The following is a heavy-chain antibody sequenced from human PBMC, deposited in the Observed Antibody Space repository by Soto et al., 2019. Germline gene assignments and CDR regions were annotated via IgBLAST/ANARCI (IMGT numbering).Heavy chain of an antibody. CDR3: ESDPLNCNSVLCLMTGMHV. CDR2: VSIDGNTK. D-gene: IGHD2-2*01. J-gene: IGHJ6*02. CDR1: GFTFTSSS. V-gene: IGHV3-30*01. Sequence: QMKLVESGGGVVQPWRSLRLSCVASGFTFTSSSMHWVRQAPGKGLEWVAYVSIDGNTKYYADSVKGRFTVSRDNSKNAVFLQINSLIPEDTALYYCESDPLNCNSVLCLMTGMHVWGQGTTVTVSS.